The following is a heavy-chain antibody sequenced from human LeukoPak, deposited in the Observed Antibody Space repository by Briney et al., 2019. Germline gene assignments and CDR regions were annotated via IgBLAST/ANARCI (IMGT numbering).Heavy chain of an antibody. D-gene: IGHD5-12*01. CDR1: GFTFNNYG. V-gene: IGHV3-33*01. Sequence: GGSLRLSCAASGFTFNNYGMHWVRQALGKGLEWVAVIWYDGSNKYYADSVKGRFTISRDNARNSLYLQMNNLRGEDTAIYYCARDAGNSGYGCDLWGQGTLVTVSS. CDR3: ARDAGNSGYGCDL. CDR2: IWYDGSNK. J-gene: IGHJ5*02.